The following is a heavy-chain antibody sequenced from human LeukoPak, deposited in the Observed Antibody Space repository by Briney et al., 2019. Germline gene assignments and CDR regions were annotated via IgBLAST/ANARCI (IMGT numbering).Heavy chain of an antibody. CDR2: IYYSGST. CDR3: ARDVTPSDTAMVDSGFDI. Sequence: SQTLSLTCTVSGGSISSGGYYWRWIRQHPGKGLEWIGYIYYSGSTYYNPSLKSRVTISVDTSKNQFSLKLSSVTAADTAVYYCARDVTPSDTAMVDSGFDIWGQGTMVTVSS. CDR1: GGSISSGGYY. D-gene: IGHD5-18*01. J-gene: IGHJ3*02. V-gene: IGHV4-31*03.